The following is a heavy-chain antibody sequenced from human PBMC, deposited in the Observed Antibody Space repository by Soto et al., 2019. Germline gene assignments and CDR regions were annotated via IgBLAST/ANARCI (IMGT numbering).Heavy chain of an antibody. CDR1: GGSISSSSYY. V-gene: IGHV4-39*01. J-gene: IGHJ6*03. Sequence: QLQLQESGPGLVKPSETLSLTCTVSGGSISSSSYYWGWIRQPPGKGLEWIGSIYYSGSTYSNPSLQSRVTIPVDTSKNQFSLKLSSVTAADTAVYYCARSACSSTSCYAGYYYYYMDVWGKGTTVTVSS. D-gene: IGHD2-2*01. CDR2: IYYSGST. CDR3: ARSACSSTSCYAGYYYYYMDV.